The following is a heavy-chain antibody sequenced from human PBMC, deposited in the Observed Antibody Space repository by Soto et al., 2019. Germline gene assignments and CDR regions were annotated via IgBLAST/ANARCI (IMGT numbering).Heavy chain of an antibody. Sequence: QVQLQQSGPGLVKPSQTLSLTCTVSGGSISYEYYHWTWIRQSPGKGLEWIGYIHYSGSIIYNPSFKSRVTISVDTSKNQFSLQLSSVTAADTAVYFCAREDDGGDRDYYGLHVWGQGTTVTVSS. CDR3: AREDDGGDRDYYGLHV. V-gene: IGHV4-30-4*08. J-gene: IGHJ6*02. D-gene: IGHD2-21*02. CDR1: GGSISYEYYH. CDR2: IHYSGSI.